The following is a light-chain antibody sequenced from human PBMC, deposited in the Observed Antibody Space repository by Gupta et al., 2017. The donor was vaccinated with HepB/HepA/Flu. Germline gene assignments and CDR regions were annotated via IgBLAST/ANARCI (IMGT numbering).Light chain of an antibody. CDR1: QSVSSSY. V-gene: IGKV3-20*01. Sequence: EIVLTQSPGTLSLSPGERATLSCRASQSVSSSYLAWYQQKPGQAPRLLISDASRRATGIPDRFSGSGSGTDFTLTISRLEPEDFAVYYCQQYGSSLLTFGPGTKVEIK. CDR3: QQYGSSLLT. J-gene: IGKJ3*01. CDR2: DAS.